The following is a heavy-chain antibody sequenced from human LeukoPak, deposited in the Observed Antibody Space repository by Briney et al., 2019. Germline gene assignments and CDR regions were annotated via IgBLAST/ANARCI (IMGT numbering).Heavy chain of an antibody. Sequence: PGGSLRLSCAASGFNFVNTWMHWVRQAPGKGLVWVARIKNDGSGIIYADSVEGRFTISRDNARNTVYLQMNSLRAEDTAVYYCAREHYDSSGYYGNGAFDIWGQGTMVTVSS. J-gene: IGHJ3*02. CDR1: GFNFVNTW. CDR2: IKNDGSGI. CDR3: AREHYDSSGYYGNGAFDI. D-gene: IGHD3-22*01. V-gene: IGHV3-74*01.